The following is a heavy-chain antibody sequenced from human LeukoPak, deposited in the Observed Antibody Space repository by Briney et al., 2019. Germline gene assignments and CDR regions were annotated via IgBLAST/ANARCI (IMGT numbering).Heavy chain of an antibody. Sequence: GGSLCLSCAASGFTFSIYDMNWVRQPPGRGLEWVSYISISSSTIYYADSVKGRFTISRNNPKNSTYLQINRLLDEAPSFTLGASLRYYSNYIWGQGALVTVSS. CDR1: GFTFSIYD. CDR3: ASLRYYSNYI. CDR2: ISISSSTI. D-gene: IGHD4-11*01. V-gene: IGHV3-48*02. J-gene: IGHJ4*02.